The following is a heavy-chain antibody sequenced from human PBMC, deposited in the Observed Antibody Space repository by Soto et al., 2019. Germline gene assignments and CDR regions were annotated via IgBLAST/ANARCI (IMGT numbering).Heavy chain of an antibody. V-gene: IGHV1-69*01. J-gene: IGHJ3*02. CDR2: IIPILGTA. Sequence: QVQLLQSGAEVKKPGSSVKVSCKASGGTFSSYAISWVRQAPGQGLEWMGGIIPILGTANYAQKFQGRVTITADESTSRAWMELSRLRSEDTAVYYCASPATRYCSSTSCYVCTRDFDIWGQGTMVTVSS. CDR3: ASPATRYCSSTSCYVCTRDFDI. CDR1: GGTFSSYA. D-gene: IGHD2-2*01.